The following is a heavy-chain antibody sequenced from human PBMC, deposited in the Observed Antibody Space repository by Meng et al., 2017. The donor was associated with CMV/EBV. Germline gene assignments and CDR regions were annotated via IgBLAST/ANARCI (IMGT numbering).Heavy chain of an antibody. J-gene: IGHJ6*02. CDR3: ARDLLAARRGYYYGMDV. CDR2: INSDGSST. Sequence: GGSLRLSCAASGFTFSSYWMHWVRQAPGKGLVWVSRINSDGSSTSYADSVKGRFTISRDNAKNTLYLQMNSLRAEDTAVYYCARDLLAARRGYYYGMDVWGQGTTVTVSS. V-gene: IGHV3-74*01. CDR1: GFTFSSYW. D-gene: IGHD6-6*01.